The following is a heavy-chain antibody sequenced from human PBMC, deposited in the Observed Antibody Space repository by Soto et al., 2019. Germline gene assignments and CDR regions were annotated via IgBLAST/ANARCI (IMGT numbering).Heavy chain of an antibody. CDR3: ARAGNGDYYYGMDV. V-gene: IGHV1-3*01. CDR2: INAGNGNT. CDR1: GYTFTSYA. Sequence: ASVNVSCKASGYTFTSYAMHWVRQAPGQRLEWMGWINAGNGNTKYSQKFQGRVTITRDTSASTAYMELSSLRSEDTAVYYCARAGNGDYYYGMDVWGQGTTVTVSS. D-gene: IGHD1-1*01. J-gene: IGHJ6*02.